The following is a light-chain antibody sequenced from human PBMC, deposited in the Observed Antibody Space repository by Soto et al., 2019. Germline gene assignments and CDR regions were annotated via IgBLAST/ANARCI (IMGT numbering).Light chain of an antibody. V-gene: IGKV1-9*01. Sequence: DILLTQSPSSLSASLGDRVTITCRASQGISNYLAWYQQKPGKAPRSLIYAASTLHSGVPSRFSGSGSGTAFTLRISSLQLEDFGTYYCQQFHSKPRTFGRGTQVDFK. CDR2: AAS. J-gene: IGKJ1*01. CDR1: QGISNY. CDR3: QQFHSKPRT.